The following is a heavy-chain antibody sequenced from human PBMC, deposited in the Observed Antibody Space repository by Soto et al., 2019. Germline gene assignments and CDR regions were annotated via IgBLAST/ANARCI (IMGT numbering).Heavy chain of an antibody. CDR2: LYWDDDK. D-gene: IGHD2-2*01. V-gene: IGHV2-5*02. Sequence: QITLKESGPTLVKPTQTLTLTCTFSGFSLSSIGVGVGWIRQPPGKALEWLGILYWDDDKHYSPSLKSRISIAKDPSKDQVVLTLTNMAPVDTATYYCAHTIVVVPPAHDAFDVWGQGTMVTVSS. CDR3: AHTIVVVPPAHDAFDV. J-gene: IGHJ3*01. CDR1: GFSLSSIGVG.